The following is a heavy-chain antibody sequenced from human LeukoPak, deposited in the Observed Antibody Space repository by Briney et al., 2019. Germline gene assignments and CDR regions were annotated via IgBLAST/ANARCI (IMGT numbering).Heavy chain of an antibody. CDR1: GDTFSSYA. CDR2: IIPIFGTA. D-gene: IGHD2-2*01. CDR3: ASRLYCSNTRCRNFPFAY. J-gene: IGHJ4*02. Sequence: SVKVSCKASGDTFSSYAINWVRQAPGQGLEWMGGIIPIFGTANYAQKFQDRVTITADESTSTAYLELSSLRSEDTAIYYCASRLYCSNTRCRNFPFAYWGQGTLVTVSS. V-gene: IGHV1-69*01.